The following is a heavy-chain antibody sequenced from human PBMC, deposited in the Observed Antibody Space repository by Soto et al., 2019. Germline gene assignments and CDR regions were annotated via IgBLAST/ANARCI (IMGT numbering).Heavy chain of an antibody. D-gene: IGHD1-26*01. CDR2: IVVSSDNT. J-gene: IGHJ4*02. CDR3: AYRESVDY. V-gene: IGHV1-58*02. CDR1: GGTFSSYA. Sequence: SVKVSCKASGGTFSSYAMSWVRQARGQRLEWIGWIVVSSDNTNYAQKFQERVTITRDMSTSTAYMELSSLRSEDTAVYYCAYRESVDYWGQGTLVTVSS.